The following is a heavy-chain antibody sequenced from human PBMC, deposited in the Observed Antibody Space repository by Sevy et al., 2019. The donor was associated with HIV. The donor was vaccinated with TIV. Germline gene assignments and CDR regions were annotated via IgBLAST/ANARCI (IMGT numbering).Heavy chain of an antibody. CDR2: INHSGST. Sequence: SETLSLTCAVYGGSFSGYYWSWIRQPPGKGLEWIGEINHSGSTNYNPSLKSRVTISVDTSKNQFSLKLSSVTAADTAVHYCARSGYCSGGSCYYFDYWGQGTLVTVSS. CDR3: ARSGYCSGGSCYYFDY. V-gene: IGHV4-34*01. D-gene: IGHD2-15*01. CDR1: GGSFSGYY. J-gene: IGHJ4*02.